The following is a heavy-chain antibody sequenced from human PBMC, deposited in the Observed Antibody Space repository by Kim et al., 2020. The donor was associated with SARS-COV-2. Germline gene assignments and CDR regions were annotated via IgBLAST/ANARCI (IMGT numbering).Heavy chain of an antibody. CDR3: AKEMVRGVIHTFDY. V-gene: IGHV3-23*01. D-gene: IGHD3-10*01. Sequence: ADCVKGRFTISRDNSKNTLYLQMNSLRAEDTAVYYCAKEMVRGVIHTFDYWGQGTLVTVSS. J-gene: IGHJ4*02.